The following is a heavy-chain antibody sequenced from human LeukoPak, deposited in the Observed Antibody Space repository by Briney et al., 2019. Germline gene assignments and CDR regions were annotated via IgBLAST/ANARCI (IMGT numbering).Heavy chain of an antibody. V-gene: IGHV4-31*03. CDR2: IYYSGST. J-gene: IGHJ6*02. CDR3: ARGKAHGLYYYGMDV. Sequence: PSQTLSLTCTVSGGSISSGGYYWSWIRQHPGKGLEWIGYIYYSGSTYYNPSLKSRVTISVDTSKNQFSLKLSSVTAADTAVYCCARGKAHGLYYYGMDVWGQGTTVTVSS. CDR1: GGSISSGGYY.